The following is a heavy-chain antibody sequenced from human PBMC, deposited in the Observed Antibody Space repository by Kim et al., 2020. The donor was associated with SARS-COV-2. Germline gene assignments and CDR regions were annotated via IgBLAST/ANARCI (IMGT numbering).Heavy chain of an antibody. Sequence: KFQGRVTITADESTSTAYMELSSLRSEDTAVYYCARACLEWELLPNSFDIWGQGTMVTVSS. D-gene: IGHD1-26*01. CDR3: ARACLEWELLPNSFDI. J-gene: IGHJ3*02. V-gene: IGHV1-69*01.